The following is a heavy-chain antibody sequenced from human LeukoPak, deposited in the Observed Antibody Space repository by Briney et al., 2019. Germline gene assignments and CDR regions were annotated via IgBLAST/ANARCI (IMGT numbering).Heavy chain of an antibody. D-gene: IGHD5-24*01. CDR2: IYYSGST. CDR1: GGSISTYY. V-gene: IGHV4-59*01. CDR3: ARVDGAAESYYYYYMDV. J-gene: IGHJ6*03. Sequence: SETLSLTCTVSGGSISTYYWSWIRQPPGKGLEWIGYIYYSGSTNYNPSLKSRVTISVDTSKNQFSLKLSSVTAADTAVYYCARVDGAAESYYYYYMDVWGKGTTVTVSS.